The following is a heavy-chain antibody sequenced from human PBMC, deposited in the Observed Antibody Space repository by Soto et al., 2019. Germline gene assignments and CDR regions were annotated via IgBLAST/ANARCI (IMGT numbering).Heavy chain of an antibody. D-gene: IGHD1-26*01. CDR1: GGTLSNYA. V-gene: IGHV1-69*06. CDR2: ITPIVGTA. Sequence: QVQMVESGAEVKKPGSSGKVSCKASGGTLSNYAISWVRQVPGQGFEWMGGITPIVGTAKYAQKFQGRVAITADISTNTAYMEVRSLRSEDTAVYYCARDHSLVGGTYYFDYWGQGTLVTVSS. J-gene: IGHJ4*02. CDR3: ARDHSLVGGTYYFDY.